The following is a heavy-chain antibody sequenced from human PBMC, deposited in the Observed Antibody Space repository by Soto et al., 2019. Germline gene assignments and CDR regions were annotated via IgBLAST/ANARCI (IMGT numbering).Heavy chain of an antibody. CDR3: ARHSSGWYRGDDAFDI. CDR2: IYYSGST. J-gene: IGHJ3*02. V-gene: IGHV4-39*01. D-gene: IGHD6-19*01. CDR1: GGSISSSSYY. Sequence: SETLSLTCTVSGGSISSSSYYWGWIRQPPGKGLEWIGGIYYSGSTYYNPSLKSRVTISVDTAKNQFSLKLSSVTAADTAVYYCARHSSGWYRGDDAFDIWGQGTMVTVSS.